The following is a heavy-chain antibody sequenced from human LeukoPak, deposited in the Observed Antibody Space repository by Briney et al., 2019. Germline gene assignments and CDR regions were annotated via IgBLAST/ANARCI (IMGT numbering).Heavy chain of an antibody. CDR2: ISGSGGST. V-gene: IGHV3-23*01. Sequence: GGSLRLSCAASGFTFSSYGMSWVRQAPGKGLEWVSAISGSGGSTYYADSVKGRFTISRDNSKNTLYLQMNSLRAEDTAVYYCARERGNQIEMATRVYYYYMDVWGKGTTVTVSS. D-gene: IGHD5-24*01. J-gene: IGHJ6*03. CDR3: ARERGNQIEMATRVYYYYMDV. CDR1: GFTFSSYG.